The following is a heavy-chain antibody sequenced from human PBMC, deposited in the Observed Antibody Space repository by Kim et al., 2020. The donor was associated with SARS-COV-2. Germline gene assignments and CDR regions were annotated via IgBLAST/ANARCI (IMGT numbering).Heavy chain of an antibody. CDR2: IYYSGST. CDR1: GGSISSGGYY. D-gene: IGHD3-22*01. CDR3: AGTRGLYDSSLTNAFDI. Sequence: SETLSLTCTVSGGSISSGGYYWSWIRQHPGKGLEWIGYIYYSGSTYYNPSLKSRVTISVDTSKNQFSLKLSSVTAADTAVYYCAGTRGLYDSSLTNAFDIWGQGTMVTVSS. V-gene: IGHV4-31*03. J-gene: IGHJ3*02.